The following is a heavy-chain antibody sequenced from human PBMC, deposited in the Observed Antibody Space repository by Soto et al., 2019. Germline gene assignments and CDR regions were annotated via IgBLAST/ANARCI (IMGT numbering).Heavy chain of an antibody. CDR2: IWYDGSNK. Sequence: QVQLVESGGNVVQPGRSLRLSCAASGFTFSSYGMHWVRQAPGKGLEWVAVIWYDGSNKYCVDSVKGRFTISRDNSKNTLYLQMNSLRAEDTAVYYCGRGKTYLDYWGQGTLVTVSS. J-gene: IGHJ4*02. V-gene: IGHV3-33*01. CDR1: GFTFSSYG. CDR3: GRGKTYLDY.